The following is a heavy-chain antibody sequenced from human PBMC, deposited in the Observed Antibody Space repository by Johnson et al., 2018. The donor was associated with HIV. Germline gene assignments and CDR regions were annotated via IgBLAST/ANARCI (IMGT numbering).Heavy chain of an antibody. Sequence: QVQLVESGGGLIQPGGSLRLSCAASGFTFSSYGMHWVRQAPGKGLEWVAVISYDGSNKYYADSVKGRFTISRDNSKNTLYLQMNSLRAEDTAVYYCAKGERGYSSSSDAFDIWGQGTMVTVSS. D-gene: IGHD6-6*01. CDR1: GFTFSSYG. V-gene: IGHV3-30*18. CDR2: ISYDGSNK. J-gene: IGHJ3*02. CDR3: AKGERGYSSSSDAFDI.